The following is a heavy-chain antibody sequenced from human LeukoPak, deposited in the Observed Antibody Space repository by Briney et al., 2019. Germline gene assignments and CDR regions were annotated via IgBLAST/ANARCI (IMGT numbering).Heavy chain of an antibody. D-gene: IGHD3-3*02. V-gene: IGHV3-30*18. CDR2: ISYDGSNK. CDR1: GFTFSSYG. J-gene: IGHJ4*02. CDR3: AKDSALLGLDY. Sequence: GGSLRLSCAASGFTFSSYGMHWVRQTPGKGLEWVAVISYDGSNKYYADSVKGRFTISRDNSKNTPYLQMNSLRAEDTAVYYCAKDSALLGLDYWGQGTLVTVSS.